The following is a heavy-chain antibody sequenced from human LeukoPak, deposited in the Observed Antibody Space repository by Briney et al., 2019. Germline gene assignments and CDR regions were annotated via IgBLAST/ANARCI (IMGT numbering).Heavy chain of an antibody. V-gene: IGHV1-2*02. CDR2: INPNSGDT. CDR1: GYTFTGYY. CDR3: ARGSEVGAAQKNALDI. Sequence: ASVKVSCKTSGYTFTGYYMHWVRQAPGQGLEWMGWINPNSGDTKYAQRFQDRVTMTRDTSITTAYMELSGLRSDDTALYHCARGSEVGAAQKNALDIWGQGTMVTVSS. D-gene: IGHD1-26*01. J-gene: IGHJ3*02.